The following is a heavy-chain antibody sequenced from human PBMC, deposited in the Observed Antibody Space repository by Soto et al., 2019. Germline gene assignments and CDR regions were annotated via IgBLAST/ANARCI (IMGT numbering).Heavy chain of an antibody. V-gene: IGHV3-48*02. CDR2: ISSSGSTI. Sequence: GGSLRLSCAASGFTFSSYSMHWVRQAPGKGLEWVSCISSSGSTIYYADSVKGRFTISRDDAKNSLYLQMNSLRDEDTAVYYCARPSVPGESYSCHYWSQGTLVTVSS. CDR1: GFTFSSYS. J-gene: IGHJ4*02. D-gene: IGHD1-26*01. CDR3: ARPSVPGESYSCHY.